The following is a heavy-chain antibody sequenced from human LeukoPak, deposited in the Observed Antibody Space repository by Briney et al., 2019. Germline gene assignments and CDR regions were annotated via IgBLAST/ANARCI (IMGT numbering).Heavy chain of an antibody. CDR1: GGSISSYY. Sequence: SETLSLTCTVSGGSISSYYWSWIRQPPGKGLEWIGYIYYSGSTNYNPSLKSRVTISVDTSKNQFSLKLSSVIAADTAVYYCARGGSYGDFADYWGQGTLVTVSS. D-gene: IGHD4-17*01. J-gene: IGHJ4*02. CDR3: ARGGSYGDFADY. CDR2: IYYSGST. V-gene: IGHV4-59*01.